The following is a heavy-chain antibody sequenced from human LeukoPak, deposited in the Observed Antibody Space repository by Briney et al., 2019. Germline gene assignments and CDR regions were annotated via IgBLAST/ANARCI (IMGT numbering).Heavy chain of an antibody. D-gene: IGHD3-22*01. V-gene: IGHV1-18*01. CDR2: ISGYNGDT. CDR1: GYTFTSYG. CDR3: ARDSEYYYDSSGPNFDY. Sequence: ASVKVSCKASGYTFTSYGISWVRQAPGQGLEWMGWISGYNGDTNYAEKLQGKVTMTTDTSTSTAYMELKSLRSDDTAVYYCARDSEYYYDSSGPNFDYWGQGTPVTVSS. J-gene: IGHJ4*02.